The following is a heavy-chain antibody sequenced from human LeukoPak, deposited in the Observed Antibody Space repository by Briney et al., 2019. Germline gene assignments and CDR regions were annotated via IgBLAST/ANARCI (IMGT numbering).Heavy chain of an antibody. CDR1: GGSISSYY. J-gene: IGHJ6*02. D-gene: IGHD5-18*01. V-gene: IGHV4-59*01. Sequence: PSETLSLTCTVSGGSISSYYWSWIRQPPGKGLEWIGYIYYCGSTNYNPSLKSRVTISVDTSKNPFSLKLSSVTAADTAVYYCARAKRYSYAPSGMDVWGQGTTVTVSS. CDR2: IYYCGST. CDR3: ARAKRYSYAPSGMDV.